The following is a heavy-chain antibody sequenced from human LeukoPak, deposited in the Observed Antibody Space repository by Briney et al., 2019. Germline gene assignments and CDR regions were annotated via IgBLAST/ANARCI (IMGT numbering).Heavy chain of an antibody. Sequence: PSETLSLTCAVYGGSFSGYYWSWIRQPPGKGLEWIGEINHSGNTNSNPSLKSRVTMSVDTSKNQFSLKLSSLTAADTAMYYCARWWGFDPWGQGTLVTVSS. V-gene: IGHV4-34*01. CDR2: INHSGNT. CDR3: ARWWGFDP. J-gene: IGHJ5*02. D-gene: IGHD2-15*01. CDR1: GGSFSGYY.